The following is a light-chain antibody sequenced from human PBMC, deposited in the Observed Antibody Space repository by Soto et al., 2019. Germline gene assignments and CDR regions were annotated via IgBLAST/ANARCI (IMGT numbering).Light chain of an antibody. CDR3: QEYGSSPYT. V-gene: IGKV3-20*01. J-gene: IGKJ2*01. Sequence: EFVLTQSPGTLSLSPGERATLSCRASQSVSSSYLAWYQQKPGQAPRLLIYVASSRATGIPDRFSGSGSGTAFTLTVSRLELEDFAVYYWQEYGSSPYTFGQGTKLESK. CDR1: QSVSSSY. CDR2: VAS.